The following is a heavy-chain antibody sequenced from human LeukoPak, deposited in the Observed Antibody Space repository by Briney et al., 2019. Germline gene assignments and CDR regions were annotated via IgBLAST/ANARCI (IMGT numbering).Heavy chain of an antibody. D-gene: IGHD2-2*01. CDR2: MNRDGTTT. V-gene: IGHV3-74*01. CDR3: GRGGVPYAFEV. J-gene: IGHJ3*01. CDR1: GFSFSDYW. Sequence: GGSLRLSCATSGFSFSDYWMRWVRQAPGKGLVWVSGMNRDGTTTGYADSVKGRFTISRDNAKNMLYLHINSLRVEDMVLYYCGRGGVPYAFEVWGQGTMVTVSS.